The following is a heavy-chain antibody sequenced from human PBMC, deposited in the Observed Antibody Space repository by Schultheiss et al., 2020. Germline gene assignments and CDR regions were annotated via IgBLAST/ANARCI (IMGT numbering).Heavy chain of an antibody. D-gene: IGHD2-15*01. V-gene: IGHV1-3*01. CDR1: GYTVTSYA. CDR3: ATGIRHYYYYGMDV. Sequence: ASVKVSCKASGYTVTSYAMHWVRQAPGQRLEWMGWINAGNGNTKYSQKFQGRVTITRDTSASTAYMELSSLRSEDTAVYYCATGIRHYYYYGMDVWGQGTTVTVSS. CDR2: INAGNGNT. J-gene: IGHJ6*02.